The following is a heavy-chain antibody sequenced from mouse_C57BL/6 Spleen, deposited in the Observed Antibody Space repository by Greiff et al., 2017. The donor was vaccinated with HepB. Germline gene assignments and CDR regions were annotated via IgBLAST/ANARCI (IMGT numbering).Heavy chain of an antibody. CDR2: IRNKANGYTT. CDR3: ARYSYGGFDY. D-gene: IGHD1-1*02. CDR1: GFTFTDYY. J-gene: IGHJ2*01. V-gene: IGHV7-3*01. Sequence: EVQRVESGGGLVQPGGSLSLSCAASGFTFTDYYMSWVRQPPGKALEWLGFIRNKANGYTTEYSASVKGRFTISRDNSQSILYLQMNALRAEDSATYYCARYSYGGFDYWGQGTTLTVSS.